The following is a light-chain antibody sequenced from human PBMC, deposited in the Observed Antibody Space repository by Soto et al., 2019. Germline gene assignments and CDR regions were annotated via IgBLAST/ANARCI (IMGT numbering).Light chain of an antibody. V-gene: IGKV3-15*01. CDR1: QSVNSRY. Sequence: EIVLTQSPGTLSLSPRERATLSCRASQSVNSRYLAWYQQKAGQAPRLLIYGASTRATGIPARFSGSGSGTEFTLTISSLQSEDFAVYYCQQYNNWWTFGQGTKVDIK. CDR3: QQYNNWWT. J-gene: IGKJ1*01. CDR2: GAS.